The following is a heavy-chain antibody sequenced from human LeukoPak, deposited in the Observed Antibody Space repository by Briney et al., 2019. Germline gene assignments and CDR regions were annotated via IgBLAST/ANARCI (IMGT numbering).Heavy chain of an antibody. Sequence: PGGSLRLSCSASGFTFSSYAMHWVRQAPGKGLEHVTAISSNGGRTYYADSVKGSFTISRDNSKDTLNLKMSSLRAEDTAVYYCVPIAVAGFFDYWGQGTLVTVSS. J-gene: IGHJ4*02. CDR3: VPIAVAGFFDY. V-gene: IGHV3-64D*09. CDR1: GFTFSSYA. CDR2: ISSNGGRT. D-gene: IGHD6-19*01.